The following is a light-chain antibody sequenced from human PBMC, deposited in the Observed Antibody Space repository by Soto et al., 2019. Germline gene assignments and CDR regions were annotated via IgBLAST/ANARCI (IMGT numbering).Light chain of an antibody. Sequence: MMMTQSPATLSVSPGERVTLSCRTSHSVNSHVAWYQQKPGQAPRLLLYGASTRATGIPVRFSGSGFGTEFTLTISSLQSEDFAVYYCQHYVTSLTTFGPGTKVDIK. V-gene: IGKV3-15*01. CDR1: HSVNSH. CDR3: QHYVTSLTT. CDR2: GAS. J-gene: IGKJ1*01.